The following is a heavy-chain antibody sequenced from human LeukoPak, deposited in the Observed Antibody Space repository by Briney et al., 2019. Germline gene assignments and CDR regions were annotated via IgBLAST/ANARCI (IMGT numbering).Heavy chain of an antibody. Sequence: SETLSLTCAVYGGSFSGYYWSWVRQPPGKGLEWIGEINHSGGTNYNPSLKSRVTISVDTSKNQFSLKLSSVTAADTAVYYCARGGLRGEYYFDYWGQGTLVTVSS. CDR3: ARGGLRGEYYFDY. V-gene: IGHV4-34*01. CDR1: GGSFSGYY. D-gene: IGHD3-10*01. J-gene: IGHJ4*02. CDR2: INHSGGT.